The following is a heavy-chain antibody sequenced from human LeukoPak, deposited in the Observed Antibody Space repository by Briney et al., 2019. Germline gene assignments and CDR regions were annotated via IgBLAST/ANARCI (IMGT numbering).Heavy chain of an antibody. J-gene: IGHJ4*02. CDR1: GGSFSGYY. CDR3: ARGNYDFWSGYPLDY. D-gene: IGHD3-3*01. CDR2: INHSGST. V-gene: IGHV4-34*01. Sequence: SETLSLTCAVYGGSFSGYYWSWIRQPPGKGLEWIGEINHSGSTNYNPSLKSRVNISVDTSKNQFSLKLSSVTAADTAVYYCARGNYDFWSGYPLDYWGQGTLVTVSS.